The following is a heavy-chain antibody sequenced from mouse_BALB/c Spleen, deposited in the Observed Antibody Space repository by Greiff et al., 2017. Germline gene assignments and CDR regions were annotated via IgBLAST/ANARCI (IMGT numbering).Heavy chain of an antibody. D-gene: IGHD1-1*01. V-gene: IGHV1-39*01. Sequence: VHVKQTGPELVKPGASVKISCKASGYSFTDYIMLWVKQSHGKSLEWIGNINPYYGSTSYNLKFKGKATLTVDKSSSTAYMQLNSLTSEDSAVYYCARSGYYGSSSWFAYWGQGTLVTVSA. CDR3: ARSGYYGSSSWFAY. CDR1: GYSFTDYI. J-gene: IGHJ3*01. CDR2: INPYYGST.